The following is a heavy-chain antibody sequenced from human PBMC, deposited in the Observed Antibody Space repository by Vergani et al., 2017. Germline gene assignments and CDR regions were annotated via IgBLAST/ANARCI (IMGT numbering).Heavy chain of an antibody. D-gene: IGHD2-2*01. J-gene: IGHJ5*02. CDR1: GFTFSSYA. CDR3: ARGGGYCSSTSCPPIDP. Sequence: QVQLVESGGGVVQPGRSLRLSCAASGFTFSSYAMHWVRQAPGKGLEWVAVISYDGSNKYYADSVKGRFTISRDNAKNSLYLQMNSLRAEDTAVYYCARGGGYCSSTSCPPIDPWGQGTLVTVSS. V-gene: IGHV3-30*07. CDR2: ISYDGSNK.